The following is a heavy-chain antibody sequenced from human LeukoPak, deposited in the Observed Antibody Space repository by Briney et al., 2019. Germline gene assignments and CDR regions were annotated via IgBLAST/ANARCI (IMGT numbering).Heavy chain of an antibody. J-gene: IGHJ5*02. CDR1: GGSFRTYP. V-gene: IGHV1-69*05. D-gene: IGHD3-10*01. Sequence: SVKVSCKASGGSFRTYPISWVRQAPGQGLEWMGGLTQFFRRTNYTQKFQGRLTITTDESSSTAYMELSDLRSDDTAVYYCATSESGRSWDWFAPWGQGTLVTVSS. CDR2: LTQFFRRT. CDR3: ATSESGRSWDWFAP.